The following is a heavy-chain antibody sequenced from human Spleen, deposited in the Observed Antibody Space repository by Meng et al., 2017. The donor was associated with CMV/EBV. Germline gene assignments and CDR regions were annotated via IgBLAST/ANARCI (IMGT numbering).Heavy chain of an antibody. CDR2: ISWNSGSI. J-gene: IGHJ4*02. Sequence: SLKISCAASGFTFDDYAMHWVRQAPGKGLEWVSGISWNSGSIGYADSVKGRFTISRDNAKNSLYLQMNSLRAEDMALYYCAKGPLRTIFGSNPGMDFDYWGQGTLVTVSS. CDR3: AKGPLRTIFGSNPGMDFDY. CDR1: GFTFDDYA. D-gene: IGHD3-3*01. V-gene: IGHV3-9*03.